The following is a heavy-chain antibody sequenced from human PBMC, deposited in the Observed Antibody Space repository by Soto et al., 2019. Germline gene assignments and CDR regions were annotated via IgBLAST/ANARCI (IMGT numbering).Heavy chain of an antibody. CDR3: ARVPSSSGRAHFDY. CDR2: ISYDGSNK. Sequence: QVQLVESGGGVVQPGRSLRLSCAASGFTFSSYAMHWVRQAPGKGLEWVAVISYDGSNKYYADSVKGRFTISRDNSKNPLYLQMNGLSAEDTAVYYCARVPSSSGRAHFDYWGQGTLVTVSS. V-gene: IGHV3-30-3*01. D-gene: IGHD1-26*01. J-gene: IGHJ4*02. CDR1: GFTFSSYA.